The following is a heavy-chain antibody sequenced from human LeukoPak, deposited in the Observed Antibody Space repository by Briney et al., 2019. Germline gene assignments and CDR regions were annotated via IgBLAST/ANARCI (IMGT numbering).Heavy chain of an antibody. CDR2: ISGSGGST. D-gene: IGHD6-13*01. Sequence: PGGSLRLSCAASGFTFSSYAMSWVRQAPGKGLEWVSAISGSGGSTYYAGSVEGRFTISRDNSKNTLYLQMNSLRAEDTAVYYCAKRIAAAGRDDAFDIWGQGTMVTVSS. V-gene: IGHV3-23*01. CDR1: GFTFSSYA. CDR3: AKRIAAAGRDDAFDI. J-gene: IGHJ3*02.